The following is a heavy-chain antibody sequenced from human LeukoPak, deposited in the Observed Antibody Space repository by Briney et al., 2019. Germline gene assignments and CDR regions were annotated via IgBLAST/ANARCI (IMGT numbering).Heavy chain of an antibody. D-gene: IGHD1-26*01. Sequence: ASVKVSCKASGYTFTGYYMHWVRQAPGQGLEWMGWINPNSGGTNYAQKFQGRVTMTRDTSISTAYMELSRLRSDDTAVYYCARLSGSYSYFDYWGQGTLVTVSS. CDR1: GYTFTGYY. CDR3: ARLSGSYSYFDY. J-gene: IGHJ4*02. V-gene: IGHV1-2*02. CDR2: INPNSGGT.